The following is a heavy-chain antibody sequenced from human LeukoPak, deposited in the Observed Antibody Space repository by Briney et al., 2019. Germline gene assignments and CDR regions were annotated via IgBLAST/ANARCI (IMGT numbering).Heavy chain of an antibody. D-gene: IGHD6-19*01. Sequence: ASVKVSCKVSGYTLTELSMHWVRQAPGKGLEWMGGFDPEDGETIYAQKFQGRVTMTEDTSTDTAYMELSSLRSEGTAVYYCATDRGGSGWFYYFDYWGQGTLVTVSS. CDR3: ATDRGGSGWFYYFDY. J-gene: IGHJ4*02. CDR2: FDPEDGET. V-gene: IGHV1-24*01. CDR1: GYTLTELS.